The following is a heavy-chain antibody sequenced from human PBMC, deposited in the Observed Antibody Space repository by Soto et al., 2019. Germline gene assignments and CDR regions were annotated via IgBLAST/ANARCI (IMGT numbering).Heavy chain of an antibody. Sequence: GGSLRLSCAASGFTFSSYAMSWVRQAPGKGLEWVSAISGSGGSTYYADSEKGRSTISRDNSKNTLYLQMNSLRAEDKAVYYCAKDGDYDFWSGSPRQAFDIWGQRTMVTVPS. V-gene: IGHV3-23*01. CDR1: GFTFSSYA. CDR3: AKDGDYDFWSGSPRQAFDI. D-gene: IGHD3-3*01. CDR2: ISGSGGST. J-gene: IGHJ3*02.